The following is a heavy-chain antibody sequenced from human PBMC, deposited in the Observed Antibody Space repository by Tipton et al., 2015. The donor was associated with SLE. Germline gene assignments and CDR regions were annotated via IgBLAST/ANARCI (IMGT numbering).Heavy chain of an antibody. CDR2: ISSSGNA. Sequence: TLSLTCTVSGGSISSGSYYWGWIRQPPGQGLEWIGTISSSGNAFYNPSFKSRVTISVDASKDQFSLRLTSLTAADTAIYYCAGDYGGPDCFDPWGLGTLVTVSS. J-gene: IGHJ5*02. D-gene: IGHD4-23*01. V-gene: IGHV4-39*07. CDR3: AGDYGGPDCFDP. CDR1: GGSISSGSYY.